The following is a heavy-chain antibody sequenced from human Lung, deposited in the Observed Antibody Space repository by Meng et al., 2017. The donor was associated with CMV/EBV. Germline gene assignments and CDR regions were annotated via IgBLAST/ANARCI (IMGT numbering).Heavy chain of an antibody. V-gene: IGHV4-31*03. CDR3: ARTNYGDYNWFDP. CDR1: GGSIISGGFY. D-gene: IGHD4-17*01. Sequence: VELEESGPGPVKPSTTLSLPCTVSGGSIISGGFYWSWIRQHPGKGLEWIGYIYYSGSTYYNPSLRSRVAISIDTSKNQFSLKLTSVTAADTAVYFCARTNYGDYNWFDPWGQGTLVTVSS. CDR2: IYYSGST. J-gene: IGHJ5*02.